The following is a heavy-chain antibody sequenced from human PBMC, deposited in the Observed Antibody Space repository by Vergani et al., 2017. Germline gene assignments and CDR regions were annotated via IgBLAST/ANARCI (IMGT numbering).Heavy chain of an antibody. D-gene: IGHD4-17*01. Sequence: QVQLQESGPGLVKPPGTLSLTCAVSGGSISSSNWWSWVRQPPGKGLEWIGEIYHSGSTNYNPPLKSRVTISVDKSKNQFSLKLSSVTAADTAVYYCARVRILYGDYVGYFDYWGQGTLVTVSS. J-gene: IGHJ4*02. V-gene: IGHV4-4*03. CDR1: GGSISSSNW. CDR2: IYHSGST. CDR3: ARVRILYGDYVGYFDY.